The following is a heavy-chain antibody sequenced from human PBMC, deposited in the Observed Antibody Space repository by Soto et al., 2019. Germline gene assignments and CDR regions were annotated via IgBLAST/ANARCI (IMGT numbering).Heavy chain of an antibody. CDR3: ARDYYYGSGNSMDIFDS. J-gene: IGHJ4*02. CDR2: IIPRTDIA. D-gene: IGHD3-10*01. CDR1: RDTFNTYT. Sequence: QVQLLQSGPEVKKPGSSVKVSCKASRDTFNTYTITWVRQAPGQGLEWMGRIIPRTDIANYAQKFQDRVSITADRSTSTAYMELSSLRFDDTAVYYCARDYYYGSGNSMDIFDSWGQGTLVTVSS. V-gene: IGHV1-69*08.